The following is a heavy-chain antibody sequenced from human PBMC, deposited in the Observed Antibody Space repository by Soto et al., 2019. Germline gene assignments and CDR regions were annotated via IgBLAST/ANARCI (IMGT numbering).Heavy chain of an antibody. CDR2: IIPIFGTA. CDR3: ARDDAAGCSGGSCYPRDFYYYYYGMDV. CDR1: GGTFSSYA. D-gene: IGHD2-15*01. V-gene: IGHV1-69*13. J-gene: IGHJ6*02. Sequence: SVKVSCKASGGTFSSYAISWVRQAPGQGLEWMGGIIPIFGTANYAQKFQGRVTITADESTSTAYMELSSLRSEDTAVYYCARDDAAGCSGGSCYPRDFYYYYYGMDVWGQGTTVTVSS.